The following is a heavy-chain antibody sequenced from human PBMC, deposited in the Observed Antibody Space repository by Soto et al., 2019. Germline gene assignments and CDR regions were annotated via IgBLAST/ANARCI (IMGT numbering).Heavy chain of an antibody. D-gene: IGHD1-26*01. CDR2: IKQDGSEK. CDR3: ARDPGAVGATSRMYYYYYGMDV. Sequence: GGSLRLSCAASGFTFSSYWMSWVRQAPGKGLEWVANIKQDGSEKYYVDSVKGRFTISRDNAKNSLYLQMNSLRAEDTAVYYCARDPGAVGATSRMYYYYYGMDVWGQGTTVTVSS. CDR1: GFTFSSYW. V-gene: IGHV3-7*01. J-gene: IGHJ6*02.